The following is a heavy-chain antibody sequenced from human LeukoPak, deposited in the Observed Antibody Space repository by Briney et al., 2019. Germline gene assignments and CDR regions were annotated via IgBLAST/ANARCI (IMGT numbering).Heavy chain of an antibody. CDR1: GFTFSSYA. V-gene: IGHV3-30*04. CDR2: ISYDGSNK. Sequence: GRSLRLSCAASGFTFSSYAMHWVRQAPGKGLEWVAVISYDGSNKYNADSVKGRFTISRDNSKNTLYLQMNSLRAEDTAVYYCAGGYSGYGFDPWGQGTLVTVSS. J-gene: IGHJ5*02. CDR3: AGGYSGYGFDP. D-gene: IGHD5-12*01.